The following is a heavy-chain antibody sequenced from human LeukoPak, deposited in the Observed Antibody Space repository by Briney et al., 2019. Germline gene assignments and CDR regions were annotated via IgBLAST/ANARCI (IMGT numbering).Heavy chain of an antibody. CDR2: ITSCCDTT. Sequence: AGGSLRLSWAASGFIFSSYGMNWVRQEGGKGREWVSIITSCCDTTFYADSVKARFTISRDNSKNTLYLQMNSLRVEDTAVYYCAKDLYGDYLTDYWGQGTLVSVSS. V-gene: IGHV3-23*01. CDR1: GFIFSSYG. J-gene: IGHJ4*02. CDR3: AKDLYGDYLTDY. D-gene: IGHD4-17*01.